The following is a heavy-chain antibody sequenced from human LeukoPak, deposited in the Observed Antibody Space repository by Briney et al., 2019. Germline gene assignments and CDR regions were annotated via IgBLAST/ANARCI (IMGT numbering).Heavy chain of an antibody. D-gene: IGHD3-10*01. CDR2: IKSKTDGGTT. CDR1: GFTFSNAW. CDR3: TTIDSGYYGSGSYLRDY. Sequence: GGSLRLSCEVSGFTFSNAWMSWVRQAPGKGLEWVGRIKSKTDGGTTDYAAPVKGRFTISRDDSKNTLYLQMNSLKTEDTAVYYCTTIDSGYYGSGSYLRDYWGQGTLVTVSS. J-gene: IGHJ4*02. V-gene: IGHV3-15*01.